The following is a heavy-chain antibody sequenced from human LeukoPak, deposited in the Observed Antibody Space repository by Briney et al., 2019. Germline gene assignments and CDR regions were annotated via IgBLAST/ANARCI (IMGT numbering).Heavy chain of an antibody. J-gene: IGHJ3*02. V-gene: IGHV4-39*07. D-gene: IGHD3-3*01. CDR1: GGSISSSSYY. CDR2: IYYSGST. CDR3: ASVLEWLFGSGNAFDI. Sequence: SETLSLTCTVSGGSISSSSYYWGWIRQPPGKGLEWIGSIYYSGSTYYNPSLKSRVTISVDTSKNQFSLKLSSVTAADTAVYYCASVLEWLFGSGNAFDIWGQGTMVTVSS.